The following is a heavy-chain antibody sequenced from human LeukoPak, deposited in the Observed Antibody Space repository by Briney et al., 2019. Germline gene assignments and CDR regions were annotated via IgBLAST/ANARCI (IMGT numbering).Heavy chain of an antibody. CDR2: MNPNSGNT. CDR1: GYTFRNYY. Sequence: ASVKVSCKASGYTFRNYYMHWVRQATGQGLEWMGWMNPNSGNTGYAQKFQGRVTITRNTSISTAYMELSSLRSEDTAVYYCARGLWSTSYYMDVWGKGTTVTVSS. D-gene: IGHD2-21*01. J-gene: IGHJ6*03. CDR3: ARGLWSTSYYMDV. V-gene: IGHV1-8*01.